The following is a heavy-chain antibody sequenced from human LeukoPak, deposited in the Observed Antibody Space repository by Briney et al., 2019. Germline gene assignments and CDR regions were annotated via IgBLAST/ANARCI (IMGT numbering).Heavy chain of an antibody. CDR1: GFTFSSHW. V-gene: IGHV3-74*01. J-gene: IGHJ4*02. CDR3: ARTSPTSHFDF. Sequence: GGSLRLSCVASGFTFSSHWMHWVRQVPGKGLMWVSRINGDGSRIHYGDSVKGRFTISRDNARNTLYLQMNGLRAEDTALYYCARTSPTSHFDFWGQGTLVTVSS. D-gene: IGHD3-16*01. CDR2: INGDGSRI.